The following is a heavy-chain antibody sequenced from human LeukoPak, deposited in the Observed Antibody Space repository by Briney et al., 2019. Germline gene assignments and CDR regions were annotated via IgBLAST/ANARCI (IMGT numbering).Heavy chain of an antibody. J-gene: IGHJ4*02. CDR3: VRGGSKAAATFDY. V-gene: IGHV4-4*07. Sequence: PSETLSLTCTVSGGSITGYYWSWIRQPAGKGLEWIGQIHSSGSTKYNSSLKSRVTMSGDTSKNEFSLRLSSVTAADTAVYYCVRGGSKAAATFDYWGQGTLVTVSS. CDR2: IHSSGST. CDR1: GGSITGYY. D-gene: IGHD2-15*01.